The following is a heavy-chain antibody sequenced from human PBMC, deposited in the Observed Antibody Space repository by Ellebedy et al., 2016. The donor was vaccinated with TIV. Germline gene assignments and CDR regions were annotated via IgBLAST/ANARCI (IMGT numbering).Heavy chain of an antibody. CDR3: ARFPSAWYFDL. CDR1: GFTFSDSW. V-gene: IGHV3-11*01. D-gene: IGHD3-3*01. CDR2: ISNSGSSI. J-gene: IGHJ2*01. Sequence: GGSLRLSXAASGFTFSDSWMSWVRQAPGKGLEWISYISNSGSSIYYANSVKGRFSISRDSAKNSLYLHMNSLGAEDTAVYYCARFPSAWYFDLWGRGTLVTVSS.